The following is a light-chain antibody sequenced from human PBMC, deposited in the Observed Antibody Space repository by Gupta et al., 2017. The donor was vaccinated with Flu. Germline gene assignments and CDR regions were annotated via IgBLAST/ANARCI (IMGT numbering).Light chain of an antibody. J-gene: IGLJ1*01. CDR1: SSNHGSTN. CDR3: AAWDDSLNGHYV. Sequence: QSVLAQPPSAPAPPGQMVTISCSGSSSNHGSTNVNWYQQVPGTAPKLLIYGNSQRPSGVPDRFSGSKSGTSASLAISGLQSEDEADYYCAAWDDSLNGHYVFGTGTKVTAL. CDR2: GNS. V-gene: IGLV1-44*01.